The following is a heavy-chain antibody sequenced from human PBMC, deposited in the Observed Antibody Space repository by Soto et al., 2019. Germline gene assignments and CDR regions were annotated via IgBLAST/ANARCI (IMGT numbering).Heavy chain of an antibody. Sequence: ASVKVSCKASGYTFTSYYIHWVRQAPGQGLEWMGWMNPNSGNTGYAQKFQGRVTMTRNTSISTAYMELSSLRSEDTAVYYCARQPKDIVVVPAALTPYYYYYGMDVWGQGTTVTVSS. CDR1: GYTFTSYY. D-gene: IGHD2-2*01. V-gene: IGHV1-8*02. CDR3: ARQPKDIVVVPAALTPYYYYYGMDV. CDR2: MNPNSGNT. J-gene: IGHJ6*02.